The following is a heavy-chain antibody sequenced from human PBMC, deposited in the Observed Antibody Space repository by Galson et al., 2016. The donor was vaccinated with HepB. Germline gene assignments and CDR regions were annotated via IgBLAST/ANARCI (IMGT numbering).Heavy chain of an antibody. D-gene: IGHD2-21*02. Sequence: SVKVSCKASGYTFSNYGINWVRQAPGQGLEWMGWISGYNGYTIYAQKVQGRVTMTTDTSTSTAYLELRSVRSDDTAVYYCARDCVGDCYYLAYWGQGTLVTVSS. CDR3: ARDCVGDCYYLAY. CDR2: ISGYNGYT. CDR1: GYTFSNYG. J-gene: IGHJ4*02. V-gene: IGHV1-18*04.